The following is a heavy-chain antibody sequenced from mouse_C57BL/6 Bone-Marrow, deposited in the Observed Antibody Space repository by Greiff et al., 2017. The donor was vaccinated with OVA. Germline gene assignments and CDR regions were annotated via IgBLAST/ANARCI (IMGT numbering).Heavy chain of an antibody. CDR3: AREEYYGSSYVPYSDV. V-gene: IGHV1-76*01. D-gene: IGHD1-1*01. J-gene: IGHJ1*03. Sequence: VQLQQSGAELVRPGASVKLSCKASGYTFTDYYINWVKQRPGQGLEWIARIYPGSGNTYYNEKFKGKATLTAEKSSSTAYMQLSSLTSEDSAVYFCAREEYYGSSYVPYSDVWGTGTTVTVSS. CDR1: GYTFTDYY. CDR2: IYPGSGNT.